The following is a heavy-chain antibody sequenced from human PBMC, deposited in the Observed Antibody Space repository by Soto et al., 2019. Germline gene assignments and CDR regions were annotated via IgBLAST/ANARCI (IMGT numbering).Heavy chain of an antibody. CDR3: ARVGYCSSTSCYWGLHAFDI. CDR2: ISSSSSYI. V-gene: IGHV3-21*01. CDR1: GFTFSSYS. J-gene: IGHJ3*02. D-gene: IGHD2-2*01. Sequence: GGSLRLSCAASGFTFSSYSMNWVRQAPGKGLEWVSSISSSSSYIYYADSVKGRFTISRDNAKNSLYLQMNSLRAEDTAVYYCARVGYCSSTSCYWGLHAFDIWGQGTMVTVSS.